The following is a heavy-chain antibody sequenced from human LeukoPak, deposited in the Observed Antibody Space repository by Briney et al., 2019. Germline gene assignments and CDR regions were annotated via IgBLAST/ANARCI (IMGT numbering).Heavy chain of an antibody. D-gene: IGHD3-10*01. CDR1: GGSIRSSSYY. V-gene: IGHV4-39*07. Sequence: PSETLSLTCTVSGGSIRSSSYYWGWIRQPPGKGLEWIGSIYYGGSTYYNPSLKSRVSISIDTSKNQFSLRLTSLTAADTAVYYCASGIWFGELNWYFDLWGRGTLVTVSS. J-gene: IGHJ2*01. CDR3: ASGIWFGELNWYFDL. CDR2: IYYGGST.